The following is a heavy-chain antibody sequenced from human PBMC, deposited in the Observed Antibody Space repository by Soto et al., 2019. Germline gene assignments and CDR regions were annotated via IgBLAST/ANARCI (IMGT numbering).Heavy chain of an antibody. CDR3: AREGLRLGEYEALEI. J-gene: IGHJ3*02. D-gene: IGHD3-16*01. V-gene: IGHV1-18*04. CDR2: ISGYNGNK. Sequence: QVQLVQSGAEMKKPGASVKVSCKASGYTFSSYGISWVRQAPGQGLEWMGWISGYNGNKKHAERFLGRVTMTTDTSTSTAYMELRSLRSDDTAVYYCAREGLRLGEYEALEIWGQGTMVTVSS. CDR1: GYTFSSYG.